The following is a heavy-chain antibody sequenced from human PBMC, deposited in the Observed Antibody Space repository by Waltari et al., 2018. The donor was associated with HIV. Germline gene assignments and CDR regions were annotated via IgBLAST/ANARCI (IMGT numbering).Heavy chain of an antibody. CDR3: ARIYGYSGYQPPDY. CDR1: GGSISSSSYY. V-gene: IGHV4-39*01. CDR2: IYYSGST. Sequence: QLQLQESGPGLVKPSETLSLTCTVSGGSISSSSYYWGWIRQPPGKGLEWIGSIYYSGSTYYNPSLKSRVTISVDTSKNQFSLKLSSVTAADTAVYYCARIYGYSGYQPPDYWGQGTLVTVSS. J-gene: IGHJ4*02. D-gene: IGHD5-12*01.